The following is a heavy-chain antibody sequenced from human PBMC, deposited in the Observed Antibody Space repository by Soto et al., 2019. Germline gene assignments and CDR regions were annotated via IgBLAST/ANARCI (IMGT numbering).Heavy chain of an antibody. Sequence: QVQLVQSGAEVKKPGSSVKVSCKASGGTFSRYAISWVRQAPGQGLEWLGGIIPIFGTANDAKKSQGRVTITADESTSTAYMELSSLRSEDTAVYYCARGRSSSWFTPVDYWGQGTLVTVSS. V-gene: IGHV1-69*12. J-gene: IGHJ4*02. D-gene: IGHD6-13*01. CDR2: IIPIFGTA. CDR3: ARGRSSSWFTPVDY. CDR1: GGTFSRYA.